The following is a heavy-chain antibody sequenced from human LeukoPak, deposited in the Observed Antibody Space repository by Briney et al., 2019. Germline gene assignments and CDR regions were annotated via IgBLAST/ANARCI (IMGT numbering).Heavy chain of an antibody. Sequence: GGSLRLSCAASGFTFSDYWMHWVRQAPGKGLVWVSRIHTDGSETNYADSVKGRFTISRDNAKNTLYLQMNSLRAEDTAVYYCAKDRIDDFWSGYSPARDNWFDPWGQGTLVTVSS. CDR1: GFTFSDYW. V-gene: IGHV3-74*01. CDR2: IHTDGSET. J-gene: IGHJ5*02. CDR3: AKDRIDDFWSGYSPARDNWFDP. D-gene: IGHD3-3*01.